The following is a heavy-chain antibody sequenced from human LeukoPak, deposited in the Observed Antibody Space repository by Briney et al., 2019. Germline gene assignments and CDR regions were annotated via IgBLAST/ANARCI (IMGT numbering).Heavy chain of an antibody. V-gene: IGHV4-59*01. D-gene: IGHD1-26*01. Sequence: SETLSLTCTVSGASITTYYWSWIRQPPGKGLEWIGQIHSSASANYNPSLKSRVAMSLDASENQFSLTISSVTAADTAIYYCARDILDAGATHYFDYWGQGSLLTVSS. CDR1: GASITTYY. J-gene: IGHJ4*02. CDR3: ARDILDAGATHYFDY. CDR2: IHSSASA.